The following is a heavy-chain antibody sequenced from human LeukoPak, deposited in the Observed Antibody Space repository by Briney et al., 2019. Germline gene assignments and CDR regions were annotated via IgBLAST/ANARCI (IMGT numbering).Heavy chain of an antibody. D-gene: IGHD3-22*01. CDR1: GFTFSGYW. V-gene: IGHV3-7*03. J-gene: IGHJ4*02. Sequence: PGGSLRLSCAASGFTFSGYWMSWVRQAPGKGLEWVANIKEDGSEKSYVDSVKGRFTISGDNAKNSLYLQMNTLRAEDTAVYYCARRRYYYDSSGYYYVWYFDYWGQGTLVTVSS. CDR3: ARRRYYYDSSGYYYVWYFDY. CDR2: IKEDGSEK.